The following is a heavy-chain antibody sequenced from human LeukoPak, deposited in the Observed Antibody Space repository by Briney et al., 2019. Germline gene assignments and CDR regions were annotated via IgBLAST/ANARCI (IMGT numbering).Heavy chain of an antibody. CDR2: ISGSGGST. CDR1: GFTFSSYA. D-gene: IGHD3-22*01. J-gene: IGHJ1*01. CDR3: AKIRYYYDSSGYLGYFQH. V-gene: IGHV3-23*01. Sequence: GGSLRLSCAASGFTFSSYAMSWVRQAPGKGLEWVSGISGSGGSTYYADSVKGRFTISRDNSKNTLYLQMNSLRAEDTAVYYCAKIRYYYDSSGYLGYFQHWGQGTLVTVSS.